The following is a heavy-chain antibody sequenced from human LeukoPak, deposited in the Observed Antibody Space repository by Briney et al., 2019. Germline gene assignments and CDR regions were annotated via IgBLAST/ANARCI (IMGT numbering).Heavy chain of an antibody. Sequence: GGSLRLSCAASGFTSSDYYMSWIRQAPGKGLEWVSYISSSGSTIYYADSVKGRFTISRDNAKNSLYLQLNSLRAEDTAVYYCAREAYYYGSGTYYRPIDYWGQGTLVTVSS. CDR2: ISSSGSTI. J-gene: IGHJ4*02. CDR3: AREAYYYGSGTYYRPIDY. D-gene: IGHD3-10*01. V-gene: IGHV3-11*01. CDR1: GFTSSDYY.